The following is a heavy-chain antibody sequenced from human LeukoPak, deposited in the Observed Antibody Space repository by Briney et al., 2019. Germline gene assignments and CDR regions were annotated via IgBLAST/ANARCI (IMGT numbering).Heavy chain of an antibody. V-gene: IGHV1-18*01. Sequence: GASVKVSCKASGYTFTSYGISWVRQAPGQGLEWMGWISAYNGNTNYAQKLRGRVTMTADTSTSTAYMELRSLRSDDTAVYYCARDGRRAYYYDSSVSNGVFDPWGQGTLVTVSS. CDR3: ARDGRRAYYYDSSVSNGVFDP. CDR1: GYTFTSYG. CDR2: ISAYNGNT. D-gene: IGHD3-22*01. J-gene: IGHJ5*02.